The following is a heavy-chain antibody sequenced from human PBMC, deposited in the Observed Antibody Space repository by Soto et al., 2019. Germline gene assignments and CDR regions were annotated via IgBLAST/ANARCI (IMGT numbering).Heavy chain of an antibody. D-gene: IGHD3-10*01. CDR3: AKDVWFGDYGMDV. CDR1: GFTFSSYG. CDR2: ISYDGSNK. Sequence: QVQLVESGGGVVQPGRSLRLSCAASGFTFSSYGMHWVRQAPGKGLEWVAVISYDGSNKYYADSVKGRFTISRDNSKNTLYLQMNSLRAEDTAVYYCAKDVWFGDYGMDVWGQGTTVTVSS. V-gene: IGHV3-30*18. J-gene: IGHJ6*02.